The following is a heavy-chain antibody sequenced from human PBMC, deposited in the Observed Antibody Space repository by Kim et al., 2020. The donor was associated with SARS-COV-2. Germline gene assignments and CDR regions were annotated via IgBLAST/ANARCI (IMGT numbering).Heavy chain of an antibody. J-gene: IGHJ6*02. Sequence: SVKVSCKASGGTFSSYAISWVRQAPGQGLEWMGGIIPIFGTANYAQKFQGRVTITADESTSTAYMELSSLRSEDTAVYYCARDDSVAAAGRHYYYGMDVWGQGTTVTVSS. CDR2: IIPIFGTA. V-gene: IGHV1-69*13. CDR3: ARDDSVAAAGRHYYYGMDV. CDR1: GGTFSSYA. D-gene: IGHD6-13*01.